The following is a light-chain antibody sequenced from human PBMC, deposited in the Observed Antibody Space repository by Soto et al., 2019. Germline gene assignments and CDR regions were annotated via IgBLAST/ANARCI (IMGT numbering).Light chain of an antibody. CDR2: DAS. CDR3: QQRSNGPWT. CDR1: QSVSSY. Sequence: EIVLTQSPATLSLSPGERATLSCRASQSVSSYLAWYQQKPGQAPRLLIYDASNRATGIPARFSGSGSGTDFTLTISSLEPEDFAVYYCQQRSNGPWTFGQGTKVEI. J-gene: IGKJ1*01. V-gene: IGKV3-11*01.